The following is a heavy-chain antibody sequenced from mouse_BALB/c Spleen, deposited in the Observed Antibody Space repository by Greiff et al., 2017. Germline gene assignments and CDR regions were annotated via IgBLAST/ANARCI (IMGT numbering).Heavy chain of an antibody. CDR1: GYSITSDYA. CDR2: ISYSGST. V-gene: IGHV3-2*02. Sequence: EVKLEESGPGLVKPSQSLSLTCTVTGYSITSDYAWNWIRQFPGNKLEWMGYISYSGSTSYNPSLKSRISITRDTSKNQFFLQLNSVTTEDTATYYCARWRYDYAMDYWGQGTSVTVSS. CDR3: ARWRYDYAMDY. J-gene: IGHJ4*01. D-gene: IGHD2-14*01.